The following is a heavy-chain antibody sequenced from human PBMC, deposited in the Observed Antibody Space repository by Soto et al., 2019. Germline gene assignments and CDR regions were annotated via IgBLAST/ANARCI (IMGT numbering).Heavy chain of an antibody. J-gene: IGHJ3*01. V-gene: IGHV4-59*08. D-gene: IGHD3-16*01. CDR1: GGSISSYY. CDR2: IYYSGST. Sequence: QVQLQESGPGLVKPSETLSLTCTVSGGSISSYYWSWIRQPPGKGLEWIGYIYYSGSTNYNPSLTSRVTIPEATSKNQFSLELSSVTAADAVVYYCAGVWGLDAFDFWGRGTMVTVSS. CDR3: AGVWGLDAFDF.